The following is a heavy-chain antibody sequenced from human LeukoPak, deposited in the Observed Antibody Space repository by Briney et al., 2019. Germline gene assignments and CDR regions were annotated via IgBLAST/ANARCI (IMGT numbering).Heavy chain of an antibody. CDR1: GFTFSSYE. V-gene: IGHV3-48*03. Sequence: PGGSLRLSCAASGFTFSSYEMNWVRQAPGKGLEWVSYISTSGSTIYYADPVKGRFTVSRDNAKNSLYLQMNSLRADDTAVYYCARCASAWYAVDYWGQGTLVTVSS. CDR3: ARCASAWYAVDY. CDR2: ISTSGSTI. J-gene: IGHJ4*02. D-gene: IGHD6-13*01.